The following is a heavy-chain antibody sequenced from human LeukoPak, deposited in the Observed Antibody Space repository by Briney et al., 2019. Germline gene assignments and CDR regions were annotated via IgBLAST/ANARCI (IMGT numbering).Heavy chain of an antibody. CDR3: ARGHSADPIAAPYY. CDR2: VSSDGGNQ. Sequence: PGGSLRLSCAASGFSFSGFAMHWVRQAPGKGLEWVAVVSSDGGNQHYADSMKGRFTISRDNSKNTLYLQMISLRAEDTAMYYCARGHSADPIAAPYYWGQGTLVTVSS. D-gene: IGHD6-13*01. V-gene: IGHV3-30-3*01. CDR1: GFSFSGFA. J-gene: IGHJ4*02.